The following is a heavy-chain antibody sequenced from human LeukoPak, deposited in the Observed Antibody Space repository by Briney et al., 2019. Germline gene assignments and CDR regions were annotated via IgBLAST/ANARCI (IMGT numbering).Heavy chain of an antibody. D-gene: IGHD3-10*01. CDR2: ISYTGST. V-gene: IGHV4-59*01. Sequence: PSETLSLTCTVSGDSISNYYWSWTRQPPGKGLEWIGYISYTGSTNYNPSLKSRVTLSIDTSKSQFSLNLNSVTAADTATYYCGRSKGSGNYFDSWGQGTLVTVSS. J-gene: IGHJ4*02. CDR3: GRSKGSGNYFDS. CDR1: GDSISNYY.